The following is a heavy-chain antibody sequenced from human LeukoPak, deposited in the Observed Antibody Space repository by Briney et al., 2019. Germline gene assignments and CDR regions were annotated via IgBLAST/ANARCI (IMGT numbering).Heavy chain of an antibody. V-gene: IGHV4-34*01. CDR2: INHSGST. J-gene: IGHJ6*02. CDR3: ARAPGDAIFGVENYYYYGMDV. D-gene: IGHD3-3*01. CDR1: GGSFSGYY. Sequence: SETLSLTCAVYGGSFSGYYWSWIRQPPGKGLEWIGEINHSGSTNYNPSLKSRVTISVDTSKNQFSLKLSSVTAADTAVYYCARAPGDAIFGVENYYYYGMDVWGQGTTVTVSS.